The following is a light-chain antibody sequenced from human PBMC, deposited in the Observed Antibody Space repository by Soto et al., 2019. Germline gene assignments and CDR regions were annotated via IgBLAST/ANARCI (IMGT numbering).Light chain of an antibody. CDR1: QNINTW. Sequence: DIQMTQSPSTLSASVGDRVTITCRASQNINTWLAWYQHKPGKAPKLLIYKASSLESGVPSRFSRSGSGTEFALTISRLEPDDFATYYCQQYNRYWTFGPGTKVEVK. V-gene: IGKV1-5*03. CDR2: KAS. J-gene: IGKJ1*01. CDR3: QQYNRYWT.